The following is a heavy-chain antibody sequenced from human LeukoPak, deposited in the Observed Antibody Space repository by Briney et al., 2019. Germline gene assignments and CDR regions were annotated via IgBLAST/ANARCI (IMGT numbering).Heavy chain of an antibody. Sequence: PGGSLRLSCAASGFTFSSYAMSWVRQAPGKGLEWVSAISGSGGSTYYADSVKGRFTISRDNSKNTLYLQMNGLRAEDTAVYYCAKDKYSGYDEAFDYWGQGTLVTVSS. CDR2: ISGSGGST. CDR1: GFTFSSYA. D-gene: IGHD5-12*01. V-gene: IGHV3-23*01. CDR3: AKDKYSGYDEAFDY. J-gene: IGHJ4*02.